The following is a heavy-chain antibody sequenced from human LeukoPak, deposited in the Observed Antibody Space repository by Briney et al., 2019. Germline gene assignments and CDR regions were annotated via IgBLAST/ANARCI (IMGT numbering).Heavy chain of an antibody. CDR1: GFTFSSYG. CDR2: INSDGSTT. V-gene: IGHV3-74*01. Sequence: SGGSLRLSCAASGFTFSSYGMHWVRQGPGKGLVWVSRINSDGSTTSYADSVKGRFTISRDNAKNTLYLQMNNLRAEDTAVYYCVRVDGGYWGQGTLVTVSS. J-gene: IGHJ4*02. CDR3: VRVDGGY. D-gene: IGHD3-16*01.